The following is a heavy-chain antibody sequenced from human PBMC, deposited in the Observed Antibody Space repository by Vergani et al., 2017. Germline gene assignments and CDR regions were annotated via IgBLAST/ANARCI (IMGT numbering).Heavy chain of an antibody. Sequence: EVQLLESGGGLVQPGGSLRLSCAASGFTFSSYAMSWVRQAPGKGLEWVSVIYSGGSTYYADSVKGRFTISRDNSKNTLYLQMNSLRAEDTAVYYCARLKQQLATYYFDYWGQGTLVTVSS. D-gene: IGHD6-13*01. CDR1: GFTFSSYA. J-gene: IGHJ4*02. V-gene: IGHV3-23*03. CDR3: ARLKQQLATYYFDY. CDR2: IYSGGST.